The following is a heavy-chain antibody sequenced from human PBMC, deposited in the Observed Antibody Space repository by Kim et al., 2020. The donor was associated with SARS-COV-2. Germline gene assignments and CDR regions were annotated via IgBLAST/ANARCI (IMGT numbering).Heavy chain of an antibody. V-gene: IGHV4-31*03. CDR3: AREYRDITIFGVVIRDGMDV. Sequence: SETLSLTCTVSGGSISSGGYYWSWIRQHPGKGLEWIGYIYYSGSTYYNPSLKSRVTISVDTSKNQFSLKLSSVTAADTAVYYCAREYRDITIFGVVIRDGMDVWGHGTTVTVSS. CDR1: GGSISSGGYY. D-gene: IGHD3-3*01. CDR2: IYYSGST. J-gene: IGHJ6*02.